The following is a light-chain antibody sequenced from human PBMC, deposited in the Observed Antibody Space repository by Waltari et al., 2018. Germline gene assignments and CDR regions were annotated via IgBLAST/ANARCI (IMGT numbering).Light chain of an antibody. J-gene: IGLJ1*01. Sequence: QSVLTQPPSVSWAPRQRVTLSCLWTHSNIRAFPVNLYQKSPGAAPKLLIYGSSNRPAGVPDRFSGSKSDTSASLVITGLQVEDEGDFYCQSYDNILHGCVFGTGTKVIV. V-gene: IGLV1-40*02. CDR1: HSNIRAFP. CDR3: QSYDNILHGCV. CDR2: GSS.